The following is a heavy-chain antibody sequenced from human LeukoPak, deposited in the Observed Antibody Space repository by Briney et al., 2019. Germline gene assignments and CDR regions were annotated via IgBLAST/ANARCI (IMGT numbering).Heavy chain of an antibody. CDR2: MSSSGDST. Sequence: GGSLRLSCAASGFSFTKYAMSWVRQAPGKGLEWVSGMSSSGDSTDYADSVKGRFTISRDNSKNTLYLQMDSLRVEDTAVFCAKVSFDGGVLPYFDSWGQGTLVTVS. CDR3: AKVSFDGGVLPYFDS. D-gene: IGHD3-16*01. J-gene: IGHJ4*02. CDR1: GFSFTKYA. V-gene: IGHV3-23*01.